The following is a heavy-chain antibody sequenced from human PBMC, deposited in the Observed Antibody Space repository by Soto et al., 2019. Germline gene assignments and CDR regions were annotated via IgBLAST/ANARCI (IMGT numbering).Heavy chain of an antibody. Sequence: QVQLVQSGGEVKRPGASVKVSCKTSGYTFSNYGITWVRQAPGQPLEWLGWISLYSDGTNYAQKFQGRVSMTTDTSTITAYMELRSLRSADTAVYCCARVVPGAEAWFGPWGQGTLVTVSS. V-gene: IGHV1-18*01. CDR3: ARVVPGAEAWFGP. CDR2: ISLYSDGT. D-gene: IGHD2-2*01. CDR1: GYTFSNYG. J-gene: IGHJ5*02.